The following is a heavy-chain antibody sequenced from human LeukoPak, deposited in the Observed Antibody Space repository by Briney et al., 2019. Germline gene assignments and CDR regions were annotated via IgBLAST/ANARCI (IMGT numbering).Heavy chain of an antibody. J-gene: IGHJ6*02. CDR3: ANTVARGVASMDV. CDR1: GFTFSSYV. CDR2: INGSGTTT. Sequence: GGSLKPSCTASGFTFSSYVMDWVRQAPGQGLEWVAAINGSGTTTYYADAVTGGFTISRAKSRNTMYLQMHSLGAEDTAVYYCANTVARGVASMDVWGQGTTVTVS. V-gene: IGHV3-23*01. D-gene: IGHD3-10*01.